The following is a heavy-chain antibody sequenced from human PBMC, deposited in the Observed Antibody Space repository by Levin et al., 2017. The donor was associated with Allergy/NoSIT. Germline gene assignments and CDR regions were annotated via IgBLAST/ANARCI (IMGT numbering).Heavy chain of an antibody. J-gene: IGHJ6*02. CDR3: ARNLDPDYYYGMDV. D-gene: IGHD1-1*01. CDR1: GGSISNTNW. V-gene: IGHV4-4*02. CDR2: IHHTGST. Sequence: GSLRLSCVVSGGSISNTNWWSWVRQPPGKGLEWIGEIHHTGSTNYNPSLISRVTISVDKSKNQFSLKLSSVTAADTAVYYCARNLDPDYYYGMDVWGQGTTVTVSS.